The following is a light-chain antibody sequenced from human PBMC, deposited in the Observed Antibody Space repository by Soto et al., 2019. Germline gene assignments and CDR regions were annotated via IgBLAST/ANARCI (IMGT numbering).Light chain of an antibody. CDR2: MND. CDR1: TSNIGRNF. Sequence: QSVLTQPPSASATPGQRVTMSCSGRTSNIGRNFVYWYQQVPGTAPKLLIYMNDQRPSGVPDRFSGSKSGTTASLAISGLRSEDEADYYCAAWDASVSSHVFGTGTKVTVL. J-gene: IGLJ1*01. V-gene: IGLV1-47*01. CDR3: AAWDASVSSHV.